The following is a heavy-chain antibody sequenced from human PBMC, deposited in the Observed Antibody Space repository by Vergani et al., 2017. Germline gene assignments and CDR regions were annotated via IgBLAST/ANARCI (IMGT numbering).Heavy chain of an antibody. V-gene: IGHV4-61*02. D-gene: IGHD3-10*01. CDR2: VYTSGMT. J-gene: IGHJ4*02. Sequence: QVQLQESGPRLVRPSQTLSLTCTVSGGSINTGAYYWSWIRQPAGKGLEWIGRVYTSGMTNYNPSLKSRVTILVDRSKSQLSLKLTSVTAGDTAVYFCARELSYYYGSGSGWSPGDFDDWGQGILVTVSS. CDR1: GGSINTGAYY. CDR3: ARELSYYYGSGSGWSPGDFDD.